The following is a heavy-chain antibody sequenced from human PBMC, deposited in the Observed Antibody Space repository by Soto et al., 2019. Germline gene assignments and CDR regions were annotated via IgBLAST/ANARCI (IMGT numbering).Heavy chain of an antibody. Sequence: PSETLSLTCAVYGGFFSGYYWSWIRQPPGKGLEWIGEINHSGSTNYNPSLKSRVTISVDTSKNQFSLKLSSVTAADTAVYYCAGGHPDYDFWSGYEYFGWFDPWGQGTLVTVSS. CDR1: GGFFSGYY. D-gene: IGHD3-3*01. J-gene: IGHJ5*02. CDR2: INHSGST. V-gene: IGHV4-34*01. CDR3: AGGHPDYDFWSGYEYFGWFDP.